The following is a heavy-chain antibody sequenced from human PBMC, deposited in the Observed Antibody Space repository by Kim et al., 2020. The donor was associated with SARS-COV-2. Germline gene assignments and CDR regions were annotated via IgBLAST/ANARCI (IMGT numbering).Heavy chain of an antibody. V-gene: IGHV1-69*13. J-gene: IGHJ4*02. CDR1: GGTFSSYA. D-gene: IGHD5-12*01. Sequence: SVKVSCKASGGTFSSYAISWVRQAPGQGLEWMGGIIPIFGTANYAQKFQGRVTITADESTSTAYMELSSLRSEDTAVYYCARDSIEGGYDYGGTFDYWGQGTLVTVSS. CDR3: ARDSIEGGYDYGGTFDY. CDR2: IIPIFGTA.